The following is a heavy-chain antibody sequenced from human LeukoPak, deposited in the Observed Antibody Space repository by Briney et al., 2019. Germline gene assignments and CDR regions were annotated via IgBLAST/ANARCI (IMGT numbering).Heavy chain of an antibody. Sequence: GGSLRLSCAASGFTFSSYSMNSVRQAPGKGLEWVSSSSSSSSYIYYADSVKGRFTISRDNAKHSLYLQMNSLRAEDTAVYYCARDLANQLDDYWGQGTLVTVSS. CDR3: ARDLANQLDDY. V-gene: IGHV3-21*01. CDR1: GFTFSSYS. D-gene: IGHD2-2*01. J-gene: IGHJ4*02. CDR2: SSSSSSYI.